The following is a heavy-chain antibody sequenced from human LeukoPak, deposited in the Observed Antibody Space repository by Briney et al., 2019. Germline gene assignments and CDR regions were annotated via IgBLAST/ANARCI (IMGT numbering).Heavy chain of an antibody. V-gene: IGHV3-23*01. J-gene: IGHJ4*02. Sequence: QSGGSLRLSCAASGFTFSSYAMSWVRQAPGKGLEWVSAISGSGGSTYYADSVKGRFTISRDNSKNTLYLQMNSLRAEDTAVYYCAKDGLTGYYDSSGYSDYWGQGTLVTVSS. CDR3: AKDGLTGYYDSSGYSDY. D-gene: IGHD3-22*01. CDR1: GFTFSSYA. CDR2: ISGSGGST.